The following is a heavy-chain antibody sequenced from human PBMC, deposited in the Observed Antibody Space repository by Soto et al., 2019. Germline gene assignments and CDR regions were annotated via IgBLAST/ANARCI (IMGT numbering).Heavy chain of an antibody. V-gene: IGHV1-46*01. CDR3: ARDRGYCSGGSCSHWFDP. CDR1: GYTFTSYY. J-gene: IGHJ5*02. Sequence: ASVKVSCKASGYTFTSYYMHWVRQAPGQGLEWMGIINPSGGSTSYAQKFQGRVTITADESTSTAYMELSSLRSEDTAVYYCARDRGYCSGGSCSHWFDPWGQGTLVTVSS. CDR2: INPSGGST. D-gene: IGHD2-15*01.